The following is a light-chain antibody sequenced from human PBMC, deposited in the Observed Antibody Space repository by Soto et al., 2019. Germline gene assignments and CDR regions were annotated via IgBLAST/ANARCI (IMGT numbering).Light chain of an antibody. CDR1: QSISSW. Sequence: DIPMTQSPSTLSASVGDRVTITCRASQSISSWLAWYQQKPGKAPKLLIYKASSLESGVPSRFSGSGSGTEFTLTISSLQPDDFATYCCQQSNSYPWSFGQGTKVELK. J-gene: IGKJ1*01. CDR2: KAS. CDR3: QQSNSYPWS. V-gene: IGKV1-5*03.